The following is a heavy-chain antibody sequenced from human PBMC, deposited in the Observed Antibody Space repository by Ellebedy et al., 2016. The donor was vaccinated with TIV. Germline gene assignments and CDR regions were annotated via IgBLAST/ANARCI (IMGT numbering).Heavy chain of an antibody. CDR1: GDSVSGNSVA. V-gene: IGHV6-1*01. CDR2: TYYRSKWYN. CDR3: ARATTARFDY. J-gene: IGHJ4*02. D-gene: IGHD1-1*01. Sequence: SETLSLXXAISGDSVSGNSVAWSWIRQSPSRGLEWLGRTYYRSKWYNDYAESVKGRIIINPDTSKNQISLQLNSVTPGDTAVYYCARATTARFDYWGQGTLVTVSS.